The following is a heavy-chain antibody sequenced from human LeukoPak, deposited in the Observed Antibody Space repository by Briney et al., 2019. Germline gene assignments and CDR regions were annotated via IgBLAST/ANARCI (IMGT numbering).Heavy chain of an antibody. Sequence: PGGSLRLSCAASGFTFSSYWMHWVRQAPGKGLEWVAVISYDGSNKYYADSVKGRFTISRDNSKNTLYLQMNSLRAEDTAVYYCARDGGVYDFWSGYYTRNYYYYGMDVWGQGTTVTVSS. CDR3: ARDGGVYDFWSGYYTRNYYYYGMDV. V-gene: IGHV3-30-3*01. J-gene: IGHJ6*02. CDR2: ISYDGSNK. D-gene: IGHD3-3*01. CDR1: GFTFSSYW.